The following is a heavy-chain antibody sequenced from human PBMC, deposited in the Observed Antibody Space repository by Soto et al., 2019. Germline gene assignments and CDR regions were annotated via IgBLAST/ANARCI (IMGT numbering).Heavy chain of an antibody. J-gene: IGHJ4*02. D-gene: IGHD5-12*01. V-gene: IGHV3-23*01. Sequence: VGSLRLSCAASGFTFSSYAMSWVRQAPGKGLEWVSAISGSGGSTYYADSVKGRFTISRDNSKNTLYLQMNSLRAEDTAVYYCAKDQKYIVATSGDYWGQGTLVTVSS. CDR3: AKDQKYIVATSGDY. CDR1: GFTFSSYA. CDR2: ISGSGGST.